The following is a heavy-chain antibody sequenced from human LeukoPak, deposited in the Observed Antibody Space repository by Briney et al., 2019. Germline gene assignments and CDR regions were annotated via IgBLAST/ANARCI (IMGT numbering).Heavy chain of an antibody. CDR2: IYHSGGT. Sequence: PSETLSLTCTVSGYSISSGYYWGWIRQPPGKGLEWIGSIYHSGGTYYNPSLKSRVTISVDTSKNQFSLKLTSVTAADTAVYYCASTITVTTDYWGQGTLVTVSS. V-gene: IGHV4-38-2*02. CDR3: ASTITVTTDY. CDR1: GYSISSGYY. J-gene: IGHJ4*02. D-gene: IGHD4-17*01.